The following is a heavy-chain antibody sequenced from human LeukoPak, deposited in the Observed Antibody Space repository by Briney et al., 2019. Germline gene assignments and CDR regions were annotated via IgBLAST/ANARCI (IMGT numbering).Heavy chain of an antibody. D-gene: IGHD3-22*01. V-gene: IGHV4-30-4*01. CDR2: IYYSGST. Sequence: SQTLSLTCTVSGGSISSGDYYWGWLRQPPGMGLESIGYIYYSGSTYYNPSLQSRVTISVDTSKNQFSRKLSSLTAADTAGYYCARGYYDSSYWGQGTLVTVSS. J-gene: IGHJ4*02. CDR1: GGSISSGDYY. CDR3: ARGYYDSSY.